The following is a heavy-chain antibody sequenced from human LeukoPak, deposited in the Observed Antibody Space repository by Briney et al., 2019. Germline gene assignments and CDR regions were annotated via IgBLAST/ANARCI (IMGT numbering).Heavy chain of an antibody. CDR1: GFTFNSYS. D-gene: IGHD6-13*01. CDR3: ARGGVSQDYFDY. J-gene: IGHJ4*02. V-gene: IGHV3-21*01. CDR2: ISSSSSSYI. Sequence: GGSLRLSCAASGFTFNSYSMNWVRQAPGKGLEWVSSISSSSSSYIYYADSVKGRFTISRDNAKNSLYLQMNSLRAEDTAVYYCARGGVSQDYFDYWGQGTLVTVSS.